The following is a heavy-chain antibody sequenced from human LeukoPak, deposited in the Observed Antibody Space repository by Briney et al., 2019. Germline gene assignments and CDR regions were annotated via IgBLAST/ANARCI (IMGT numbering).Heavy chain of an antibody. V-gene: IGHV1-46*01. J-gene: IGHJ5*02. CDR3: ARDDPLDKISSGWGP. CDR2: INPGGGNT. CDR1: GYTFTGYY. Sequence: ASVKVSCKASGYTFTGYYMHWVRQAPGQGLEWMGLINPGGGNTNYAQNFQGRVTMTRDTSTSTVHMELSSLRSEDTAVYYCARDDPLDKISSGWGPWGQGTLVTVSS. D-gene: IGHD6-19*01.